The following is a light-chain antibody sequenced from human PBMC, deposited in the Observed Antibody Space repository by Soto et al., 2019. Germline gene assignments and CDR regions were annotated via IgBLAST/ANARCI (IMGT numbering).Light chain of an antibody. J-gene: IGLJ1*01. CDR3: CSYAGSTTFDV. V-gene: IGLV2-23*02. Sequence: QSALTQPASVSGSLGQSITISCTGTSSDVGNYNLVSWYQQHPGKAPKLMIYEASERPSGISNRFSGSKSGDTASLTISGLQAEDEADYYCCSYAGSTTFDVFGTGTKVTVL. CDR1: SSDVGNYNL. CDR2: EAS.